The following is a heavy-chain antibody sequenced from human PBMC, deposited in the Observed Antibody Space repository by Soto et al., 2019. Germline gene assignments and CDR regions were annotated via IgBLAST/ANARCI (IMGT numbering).Heavy chain of an antibody. Sequence: PSETLSLTCTVSGGSISSYYWSWIRQPPGKGLEWIGYIYYSGSTNYNPSLKSRVTISVDTSKNQFSLKLSSVTAADTAVYYCASHSGLWFGERYNWFDPWGQGTLVTVSS. D-gene: IGHD3-10*01. CDR2: IYYSGST. CDR3: ASHSGLWFGERYNWFDP. J-gene: IGHJ5*02. CDR1: GGSISSYY. V-gene: IGHV4-59*08.